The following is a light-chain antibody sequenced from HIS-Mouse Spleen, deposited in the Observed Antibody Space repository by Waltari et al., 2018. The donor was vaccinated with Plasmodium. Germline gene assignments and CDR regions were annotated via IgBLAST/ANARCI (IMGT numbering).Light chain of an antibody. Sequence: ASVSGSPGQSITISCTGTSSDVGGYNYVSWYQQHPGKAPKLMIYDVSNRPSGVSNRFSGSKSGNTASLTISGLQAEDEADYYCSSYTSSSPVVFGGGTKLTVL. J-gene: IGLJ2*01. V-gene: IGLV2-14*03. CDR1: SSDVGGYNY. CDR3: SSYTSSSPVV. CDR2: DVS.